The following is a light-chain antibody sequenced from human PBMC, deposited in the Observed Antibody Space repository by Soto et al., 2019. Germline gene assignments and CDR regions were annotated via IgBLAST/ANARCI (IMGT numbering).Light chain of an antibody. CDR3: CSYAGSYTHYV. CDR1: SSDVGGYNY. V-gene: IGLV2-11*01. Sequence: QSALTQPRSVCGSPGQSITISCTGTSSDVGGYNYVSWYRQHPGKAPKLMIYDVSKRPSGVPDRFSGSKSGNTASLTISGLQAEDEADYYCCSYAGSYTHYVFGTGTKVTVL. J-gene: IGLJ1*01. CDR2: DVS.